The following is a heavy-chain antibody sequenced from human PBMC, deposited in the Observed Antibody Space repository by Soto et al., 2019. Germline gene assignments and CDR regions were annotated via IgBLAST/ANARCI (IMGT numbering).Heavy chain of an antibody. D-gene: IGHD3-10*01. Sequence: EVQLVESGGGSVQPGGSLRLSCAASGFTFSRHWIHWVRQAPGQGLVWVSRTKTDGTTSYADSVRGRFTISRDNAENTLYLQMNSRRAEDTAVYYCARDMRAGPWYGGISSAFDMWGHGTMVTVSS. CDR1: GFTFSRHW. J-gene: IGHJ3*02. CDR2: TKTDGTT. CDR3: ARDMRAGPWYGGISSAFDM. V-gene: IGHV3-74*01.